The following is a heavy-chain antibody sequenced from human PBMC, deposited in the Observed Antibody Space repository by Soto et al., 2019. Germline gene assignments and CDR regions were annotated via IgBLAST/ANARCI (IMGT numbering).Heavy chain of an antibody. Sequence: GSLRLSCAASGLTFNSYGMRWVRQATGKGLEWVAVIWYDGSNKYYADSVKGRFTISRDNSENTLYLQMNSLRAEDTAVYYCARFPNYDFWSGYSDYWGQGTLVTVSS. D-gene: IGHD3-3*01. CDR3: ARFPNYDFWSGYSDY. CDR1: GLTFNSYG. J-gene: IGHJ4*02. V-gene: IGHV3-33*01. CDR2: IWYDGSNK.